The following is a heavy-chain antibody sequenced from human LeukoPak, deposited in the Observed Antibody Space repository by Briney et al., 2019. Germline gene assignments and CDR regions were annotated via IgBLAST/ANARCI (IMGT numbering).Heavy chain of an antibody. CDR1: GYTFTSYD. V-gene: IGHV1-8*03. Sequence: GASVKVSCKASGYTFTSYDINWVRQATGQGLEWMGWMNANSGNTGYAQKFQGRVTITRNTSISTAYMELSSLRSEDTAVYYCARDLPYCSSTSCYTLFDYWGQGTLVTVSS. D-gene: IGHD2-2*02. CDR2: MNANSGNT. CDR3: ARDLPYCSSTSCYTLFDY. J-gene: IGHJ4*02.